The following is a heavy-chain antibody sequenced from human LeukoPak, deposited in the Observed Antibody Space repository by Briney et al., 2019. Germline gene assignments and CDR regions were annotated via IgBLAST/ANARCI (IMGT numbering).Heavy chain of an antibody. D-gene: IGHD5-18*01. CDR2: IKQDGSEK. V-gene: IGHV3-7*01. CDR1: GFTSSSYW. Sequence: GGSLRLSCAASGFTSSSYWMSWVRQAPGKGLEWVANIKQDGSEKYYVDSVKGRFTISRDNAKNSLYLQMNSLRAEDTAAYYCARDLAGYSYGRPFDYWGQGTLVTVSS. J-gene: IGHJ4*02. CDR3: ARDLAGYSYGRPFDY.